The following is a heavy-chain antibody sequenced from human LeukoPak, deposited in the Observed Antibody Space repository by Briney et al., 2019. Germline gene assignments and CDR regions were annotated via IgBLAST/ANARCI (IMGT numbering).Heavy chain of an antibody. Sequence: PSQTLSLTCTVSGGSISSGGYYWSWIRQHPGKGLEGIGYIYYSGSTYYNPSLKSRVTISVDTSKNQFSLKLSSVTAADTAVYYCARGVVAATRYFDYWGQGTLVTVSS. V-gene: IGHV4-31*03. CDR2: IYYSGST. J-gene: IGHJ4*02. D-gene: IGHD2-15*01. CDR3: ARGVVAATRYFDY. CDR1: GGSISSGGYY.